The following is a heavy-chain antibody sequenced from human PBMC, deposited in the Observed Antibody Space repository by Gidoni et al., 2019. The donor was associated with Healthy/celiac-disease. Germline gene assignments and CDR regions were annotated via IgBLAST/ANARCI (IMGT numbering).Heavy chain of an antibody. CDR1: GFSFSSYE. CDR2: ISSSGSTI. CDR3: ARGWGVVVVVAAYDY. J-gene: IGHJ4*02. V-gene: IGHV3-48*03. D-gene: IGHD2-15*01. Sequence: EVQLVESGGGLVQPGGSLRLSCSASGFSFSSYEMNWVRRAPWKGLGWVSYISSSGSTIYYADAVKGLFTISRDNAKNSLYLKMNSLRAEDTAVYYCARGWGVVVVVAAYDYWGQGTLVTVSS.